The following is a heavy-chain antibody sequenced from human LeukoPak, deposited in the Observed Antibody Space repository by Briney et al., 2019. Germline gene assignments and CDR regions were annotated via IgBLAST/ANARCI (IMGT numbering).Heavy chain of an antibody. J-gene: IGHJ6*02. V-gene: IGHV3-9*01. CDR1: GFTFDEYA. CDR2: ISWNSGSI. CDR3: AKDLYDGMDV. Sequence: PGGSLRLSCAASGFTFDEYAMHWVRQAPGKGLEWVSGISWNSGSIGYADSVKGRFTISRDNAKNSLYLQMNSLRAEDTALYYCAKDLYDGMDVWGQGTTVTVSS.